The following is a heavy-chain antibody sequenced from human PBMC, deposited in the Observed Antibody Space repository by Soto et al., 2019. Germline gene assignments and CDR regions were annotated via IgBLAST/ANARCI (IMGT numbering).Heavy chain of an antibody. CDR1: GFTFSSYG. V-gene: IGHV3-33*01. Sequence: GGSLRLSCAVSGFTFSSYGMHWVRQAPGKGLEWVAVIWYDGSNKYYADSVKGRFTISRDNSKNTLYLQMNSLRAEDTAVYYCARDPEQQLAYFDYWGQGTLVTVSS. D-gene: IGHD6-13*01. J-gene: IGHJ4*02. CDR2: IWYDGSNK. CDR3: ARDPEQQLAYFDY.